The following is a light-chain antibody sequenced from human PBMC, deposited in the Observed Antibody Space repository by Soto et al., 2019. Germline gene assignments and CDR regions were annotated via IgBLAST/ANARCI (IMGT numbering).Light chain of an antibody. CDR3: QQYASFPPT. J-gene: IGKJ2*01. Sequence: DIQMTQSPPSLSASVGDRVTITCQASQDMNIFLNWFHQIPGRAPRLLIYDASTLNTGVSSRFSGSASGTDFRLTISNLQPEDVGTYFCQQYASFPPTFGQGTKLDI. CDR2: DAS. CDR1: QDMNIF. V-gene: IGKV1-33*01.